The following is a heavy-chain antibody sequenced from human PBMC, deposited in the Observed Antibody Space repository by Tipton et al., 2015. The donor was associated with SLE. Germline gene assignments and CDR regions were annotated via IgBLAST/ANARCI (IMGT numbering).Heavy chain of an antibody. J-gene: IGHJ5*02. CDR1: GGSISSGGYY. D-gene: IGHD2/OR15-2a*01. CDR3: VKEATFSPIEGWFDP. Sequence: LSLTCTVSGGSISSGGYYWSWVRQAPGKGLEWVSGISGGGGTTQYADSVKGRFTISRDNSKNTLYLQMNSLRAEDTAVYYCVKEATFSPIEGWFDPWGQGTLVTVSA. CDR2: ISGGGGTT. V-gene: IGHV3-23*01.